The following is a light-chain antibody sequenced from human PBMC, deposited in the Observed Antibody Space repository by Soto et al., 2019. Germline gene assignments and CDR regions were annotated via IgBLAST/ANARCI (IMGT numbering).Light chain of an antibody. Sequence: QSALTQPRSVSGSPGQSLTISCTGTSSNVDDYRYVSWYQQFPGKAPKLVIYGVNQRPSGVPNRFSGSNSDNTASLTISGLQAEDEADYYCCSYVTTPEIFGTGTKVTAL. J-gene: IGLJ1*01. CDR3: CSYVTTPEI. CDR1: SSNVDDYRY. CDR2: GVN. V-gene: IGLV2-11*01.